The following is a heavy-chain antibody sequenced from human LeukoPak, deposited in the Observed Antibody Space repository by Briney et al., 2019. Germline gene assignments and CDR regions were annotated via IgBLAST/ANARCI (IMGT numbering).Heavy chain of an antibody. CDR3: AKEGHSSSWYLVTSEYFQH. V-gene: IGHV3-23*01. CDR1: GFTFSSYA. J-gene: IGHJ1*01. Sequence: PGGSLRLSCAASGFTFSSYALSWVRQAPGQGLGWVSAMSGSGGSTYYADSVKGRFTISRDNSKNTLYLQMNSLRAEDTAVYYCAKEGHSSSWYLVTSEYFQHWGQGTLVTVSS. D-gene: IGHD6-13*01. CDR2: MSGSGGST.